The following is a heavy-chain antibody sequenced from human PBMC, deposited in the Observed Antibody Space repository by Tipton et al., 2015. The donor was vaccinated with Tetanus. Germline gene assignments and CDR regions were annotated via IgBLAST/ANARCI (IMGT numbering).Heavy chain of an antibody. J-gene: IGHJ4*02. CDR3: ARDYYYDSSGYWDY. CDR2: IWYDGSNK. V-gene: IGHV3-33*01. CDR1: GFTFSSYG. D-gene: IGHD3-22*01. Sequence: SLRLSCAASGFTFSSYGMHWVRQAPGKGLEWVAVIWYDGSNKYYADSVKGRFTISRDNSKNTLYLQMNSLRAEDTAVYYCARDYYYDSSGYWDYWGQGTLVTVSS.